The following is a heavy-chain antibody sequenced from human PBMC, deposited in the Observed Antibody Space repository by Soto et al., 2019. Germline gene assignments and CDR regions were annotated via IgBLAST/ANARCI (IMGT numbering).Heavy chain of an antibody. CDR2: ISGDNGNT. J-gene: IGHJ6*02. Sequence: QVQLVQSRGEVKKPGASVKVSCKTSGYSFTTYGISWVRQAPGQGLEWMGWISGDNGNTNYAQNLQGRVTMTTDTSTSTAYMELRSLRSDDTAVYYCAREVPAPYYYYGMDVWGQGSTVTVSS. CDR3: AREVPAPYYYYGMDV. V-gene: IGHV1-18*01. CDR1: GYSFTTYG.